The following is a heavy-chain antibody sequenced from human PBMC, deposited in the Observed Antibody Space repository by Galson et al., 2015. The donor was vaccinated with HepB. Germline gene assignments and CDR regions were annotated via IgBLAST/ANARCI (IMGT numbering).Heavy chain of an antibody. CDR3: AREIYEEYYYDSSGHPFDY. CDR2: ISSSGSTI. CDR1: GFTFSDYY. J-gene: IGHJ4*02. V-gene: IGHV3-11*01. Sequence: SLRLSCAASGFTFSDYYMSWIRQAPGKGLEWVSYISSSGSTIYYADSAKGRFTISRDNAKNSLYLQMNSLRAEDTAVYYCAREIYEEYYYDSSGHPFDYWGQGTLVTVSS. D-gene: IGHD3-22*01.